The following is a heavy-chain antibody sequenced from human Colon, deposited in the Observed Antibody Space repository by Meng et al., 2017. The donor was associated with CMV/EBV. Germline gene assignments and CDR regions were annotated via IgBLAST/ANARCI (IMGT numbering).Heavy chain of an antibody. Sequence: SGPTLVNPTQTLTLTCTFSGFSLSATGVGVGWIRQPSGKALEWLALIYWNDEKRYSTPLKTRLTITKDTSENQVVLTMTNMDPVDTATYYSARYMLPPLYGLDVWGQGTTVTVSS. CDR3: ARYMLPPLYGLDV. D-gene: IGHD3-10*02. CDR2: IYWNDEK. V-gene: IGHV2-5*01. J-gene: IGHJ6*02. CDR1: GFSLSATGVG.